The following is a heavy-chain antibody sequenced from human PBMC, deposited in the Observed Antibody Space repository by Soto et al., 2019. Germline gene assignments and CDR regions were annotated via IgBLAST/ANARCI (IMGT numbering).Heavy chain of an antibody. J-gene: IGHJ6*02. CDR3: ARDGPLLRFLEWLSPHYHYYGMDV. V-gene: IGHV3-30-3*01. Sequence: QVQLVESGGGVVQPGRSLRLSCAASGFTFSSYAMHWVRQAPGKGLEWVAVISYDGSNKYYADSVKGRFTISRDNSKNTLYLQMNSLRAEDTAVYYCARDGPLLRFLEWLSPHYHYYGMDVWGQGTTVTVSS. CDR1: GFTFSSYA. CDR2: ISYDGSNK. D-gene: IGHD3-3*01.